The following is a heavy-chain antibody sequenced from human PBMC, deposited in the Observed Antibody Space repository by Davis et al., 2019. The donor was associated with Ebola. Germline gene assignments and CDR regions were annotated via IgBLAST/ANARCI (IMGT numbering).Heavy chain of an antibody. CDR3: ARGPTDDYFDY. V-gene: IGHV4-30-2*01. J-gene: IGHJ4*02. Sequence: LRLSCAVSGGSISSGGYSWSWIRQPPGKGLEWIGYIYHSGSTYYNPSLKSRVTISVGTSKNQFSLKLSSVTAADTAVYYCARGPTDDYFDYWGQGTLVTVSS. CDR1: GGSISSGGYS. CDR2: IYHSGST.